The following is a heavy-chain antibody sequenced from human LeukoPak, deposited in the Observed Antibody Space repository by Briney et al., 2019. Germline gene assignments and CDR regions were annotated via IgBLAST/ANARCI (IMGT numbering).Heavy chain of an antibody. V-gene: IGHV1-69*13. CDR1: GGTFSSYA. Sequence: AASVKVSCKASGGTFSSYAISWGRRAPGQGLEWMGGNIPIFGRANYAQKFQGRVTITADESTSTAYMELSSLRSEDTVVYYCARGPGGVLEWLFYAFDLGGQGTMVTVSS. D-gene: IGHD3-3*01. CDR2: NIPIFGRA. J-gene: IGHJ3*01. CDR3: ARGPGGVLEWLFYAFDL.